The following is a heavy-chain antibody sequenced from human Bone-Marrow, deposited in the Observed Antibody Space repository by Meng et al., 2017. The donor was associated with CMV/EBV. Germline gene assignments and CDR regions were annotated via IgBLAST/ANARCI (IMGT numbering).Heavy chain of an antibody. V-gene: IGHV1-3*02. J-gene: IGHJ6*02. Sequence: ASVKVSCKASGGTFSSYAISWVRQAPGQRLEWMGWSNAGNGNTKYSQEFQGRVTITTDESTSTAYMELSSLRSEDTAVYYCARDSTYYYDSSGFPYGMDVWGQGTTVTVSS. D-gene: IGHD3-22*01. CDR2: SNAGNGNT. CDR3: ARDSTYYYDSSGFPYGMDV. CDR1: GGTFSSYA.